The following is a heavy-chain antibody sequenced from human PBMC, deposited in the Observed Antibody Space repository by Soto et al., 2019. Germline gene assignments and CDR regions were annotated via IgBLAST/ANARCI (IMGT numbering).Heavy chain of an antibody. Sequence: PSQTLSLTCAISGDSVSSNSAAWNWFRQSPSRGLEWLGRTYYRSKWYNDYADSVKGRFTISRDDSKNTLYLQMSSLRDEDTAVYYCVKDRSFTIFGVVILDYWGQGTRVTVSS. J-gene: IGHJ4*02. CDR1: GDSVSSNSAA. CDR2: TYYRSKWYN. V-gene: IGHV6-1*01. D-gene: IGHD3-3*01. CDR3: VKDRSFTIFGVVILDY.